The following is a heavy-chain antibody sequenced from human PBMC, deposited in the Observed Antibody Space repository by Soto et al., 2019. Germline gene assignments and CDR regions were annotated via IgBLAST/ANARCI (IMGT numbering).Heavy chain of an antibody. Sequence: ASVKVSCKASGGTLCNYAISWVRQAPGQGLGWMGGFIPIFGTTNYAQKCQGRVTTTAGESTCTAYMELSSLRSEDTAVYYCARVRRFHNSSDYYNDGRFDYWGQGTPVTVSS. CDR1: GGTLCNYA. CDR3: ARVRRFHNSSDYYNDGRFDY. CDR2: FIPIFGTT. D-gene: IGHD3-22*01. V-gene: IGHV1-69*13. J-gene: IGHJ4*02.